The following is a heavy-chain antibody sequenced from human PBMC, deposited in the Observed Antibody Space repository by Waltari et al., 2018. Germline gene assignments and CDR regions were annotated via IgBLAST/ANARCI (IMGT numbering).Heavy chain of an antibody. D-gene: IGHD1-7*01. Sequence: QVQLQESGPGLVKPSQTLYLTCTVSGGSLCRADSYLRWISQHPGKGLEWGGYIFYSGTAYYNPSLEDRVTISVDTSKNQFSLNIYSVTAADTAVYYCARVMYNWNYGVSRWDALDIWGQGTMVTVTP. CDR1: GGSLCRADSY. CDR3: ARVMYNWNYGVSRWDALDI. J-gene: IGHJ3*02. V-gene: IGHV4-31*03. CDR2: IFYSGTA.